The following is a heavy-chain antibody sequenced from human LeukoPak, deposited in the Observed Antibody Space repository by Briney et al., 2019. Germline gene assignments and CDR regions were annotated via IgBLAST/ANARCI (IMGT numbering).Heavy chain of an antibody. V-gene: IGHV3-30*02. CDR3: AAQKDYYDSSGYYTNWFDP. Sequence: GGSLRLSCATSGLTFTNYGMHWVRQAPGKGLEWVSFIQNDGSKKYYEDSVKDRFTISRDNSKSTLYLQMTSLRPEDTAVYYCAAQKDYYDSSGYYTNWFDPWGQGTLVTVSS. CDR1: GLTFTNYG. CDR2: IQNDGSKK. D-gene: IGHD3-22*01. J-gene: IGHJ5*02.